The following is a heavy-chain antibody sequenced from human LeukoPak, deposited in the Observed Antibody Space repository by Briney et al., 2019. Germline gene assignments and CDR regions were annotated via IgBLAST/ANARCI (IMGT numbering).Heavy chain of an antibody. CDR2: INPNSGGT. CDR3: ARLSVAGDYFDY. D-gene: IGHD6-19*01. CDR1: GYTFTGYY. J-gene: IGHJ4*02. Sequence: ASVKVSCKASGYTFTGYYMHGVRQAPGQGLEWMGWINPNSGGTNYAQKFQGRVTMTRDTSISTAYMELSRLRSDDTAVYYCARLSVAGDYFDYWGQGTLVTVSS. V-gene: IGHV1-2*02.